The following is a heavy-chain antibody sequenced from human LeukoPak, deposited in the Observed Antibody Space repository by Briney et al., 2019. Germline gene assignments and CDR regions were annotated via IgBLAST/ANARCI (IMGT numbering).Heavy chain of an antibody. V-gene: IGHV3-74*01. D-gene: IGHD1-26*01. Sequence: GGSLRLSCAASGFTFSSYWMHWVRQAPGKGPVWVSRIDSDGSSTSYADSVKGRFTISRDNAKNTLYLQMNSLRAEDTALYYCARAWELRYNWFDPWGQGTLVTVSS. CDR3: ARAWELRYNWFDP. CDR2: IDSDGSST. CDR1: GFTFSSYW. J-gene: IGHJ5*02.